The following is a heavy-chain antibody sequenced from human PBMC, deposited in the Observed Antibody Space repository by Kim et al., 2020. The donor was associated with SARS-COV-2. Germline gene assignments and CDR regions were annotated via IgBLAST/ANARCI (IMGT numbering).Heavy chain of an antibody. V-gene: IGHV4-34*01. Sequence: SETLSLTCAVYGGSFSGYYWSWSRQPPGKGLEWIGEINHSGCTNYNPSLKSRVTISVDTSKNQFSLNLSSVTAADTAFYYCARGRAGVVPAPILGIGPHYDYFIMDVWGQGTTVTVSS. CDR2: INHSGCT. CDR3: ARGRAGVVPAPILGIGPHYDYFIMDV. D-gene: IGHD2-2*02. J-gene: IGHJ6*02. CDR1: GGSFSGYY.